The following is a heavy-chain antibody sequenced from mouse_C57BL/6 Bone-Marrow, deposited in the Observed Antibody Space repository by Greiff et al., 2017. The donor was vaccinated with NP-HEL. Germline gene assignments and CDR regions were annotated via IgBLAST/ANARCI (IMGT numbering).Heavy chain of an antibody. CDR1: GFSLTSYG. V-gene: IGHV2-6-1*01. D-gene: IGHD2-5*01. CDR2: IWSDGSS. J-gene: IGHJ4*01. Sequence: VKLVESGPGLVAPSQSLSITCTASGFSLTSYGVHWVRQPPGKGLEWLVVIWSDGSSTYNSALKSRLSIRKDNSKYQVILNMNSRHTDDSAMSYCARHSRYSNFAMDYWGRGPSVTVSS. CDR3: ARHSRYSNFAMDY.